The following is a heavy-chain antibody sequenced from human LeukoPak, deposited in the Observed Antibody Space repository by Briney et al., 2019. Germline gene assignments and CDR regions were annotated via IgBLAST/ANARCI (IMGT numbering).Heavy chain of an antibody. CDR2: INWNGGST. Sequence: GGSLRLSCAASGFIFDDYGVSWVRHAPGKGLERVSGINWNGGSTGYADSVKGRFTISRDNSKNTLYMQMNSLRAGDTAVYYCAKDRLGAILYLDYWGQGTLVTVSS. D-gene: IGHD1-26*01. CDR3: AKDRLGAILYLDY. CDR1: GFIFDDYG. V-gene: IGHV3-20*04. J-gene: IGHJ4*02.